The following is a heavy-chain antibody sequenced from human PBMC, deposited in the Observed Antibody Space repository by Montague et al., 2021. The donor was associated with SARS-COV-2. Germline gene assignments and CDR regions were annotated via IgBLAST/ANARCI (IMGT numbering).Heavy chain of an antibody. CDR3: ARHLPGLVVAEPAAADY. CDR2: FYYSGST. CDR1: GGSISSNSYY. V-gene: IGHV4-39*01. Sequence: SKTLSLTCTVSGGSISSNSYYWGWIRQPPGKGLEWIGSFYYSGSTYYNPSLKSRVTISVDTSKNQFSLKMSSVTAADTAVYYCARHLPGLVVAEPAAADYWGQGTLVTVSS. D-gene: IGHD6-19*01. J-gene: IGHJ4*02.